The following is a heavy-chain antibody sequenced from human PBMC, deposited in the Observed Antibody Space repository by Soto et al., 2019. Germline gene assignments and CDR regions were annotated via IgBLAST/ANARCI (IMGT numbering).Heavy chain of an antibody. J-gene: IGHJ6*03. CDR3: TVRVVPAAMYYYYYMDV. D-gene: IGHD2-2*01. CDR2: IRSRANSYAT. Sequence: GGSLRLSCAASGFTFSGSAMHWVRQASGKGLEWVGRIRSRANSYATAYAASVKGRFTISRDDSKNTAYLQMNSLKTEDTAVYYCTVRVVPAAMYYYYYMDVWGKGTTVTVSS. V-gene: IGHV3-73*01. CDR1: GFTFSGSA.